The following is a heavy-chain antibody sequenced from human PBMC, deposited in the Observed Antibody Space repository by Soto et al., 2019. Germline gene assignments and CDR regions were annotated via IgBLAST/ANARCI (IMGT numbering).Heavy chain of an antibody. D-gene: IGHD5-12*01. V-gene: IGHV3-48*01. Sequence: EVQLVESGGGLVQPGGSLRLSCAASGFTFSSYSMNWVRQAPGKGLEWVSYISSSSSTIYYADSVKGRFTISRDNAKNSLYLQMNSLRAEDTAVYYCARDLQRDSGYDNYWGQGTLVTVSS. CDR2: ISSSSSTI. CDR3: ARDLQRDSGYDNY. CDR1: GFTFSSYS. J-gene: IGHJ4*02.